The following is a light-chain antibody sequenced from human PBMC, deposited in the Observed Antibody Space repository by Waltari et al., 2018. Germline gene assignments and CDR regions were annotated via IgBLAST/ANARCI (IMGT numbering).Light chain of an antibody. Sequence: SVLYSSTNKTFVAWYQQKAGQPPNLLIYWASTRESGVPDRFSGSGSGTDFTLTISSLQAEDVAVYYCQQYYTTLPTFGQGTKVEIK. CDR3: QQYYTTLPT. J-gene: IGKJ1*01. CDR2: WAS. CDR1: SVLYSSTNKTF. V-gene: IGKV4-1*01.